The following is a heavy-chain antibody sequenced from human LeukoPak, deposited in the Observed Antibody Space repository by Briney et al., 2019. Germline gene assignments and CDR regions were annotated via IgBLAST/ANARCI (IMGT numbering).Heavy chain of an antibody. CDR1: GGSFSGYY. J-gene: IGHJ6*02. V-gene: IGHV4-34*01. Sequence: SETLSLTCAVYGGSFSGYYWSWIRQPPGKGLEWIGEINHSGSTNYNPSLKSRVTISVDTSKNQFSLKLSSVTAADTAVYYCARARYDILTGYYYYYGMDVWGQGTTVTVSS. CDR3: ARARYDILTGYYYYYGMDV. CDR2: INHSGST. D-gene: IGHD3-9*01.